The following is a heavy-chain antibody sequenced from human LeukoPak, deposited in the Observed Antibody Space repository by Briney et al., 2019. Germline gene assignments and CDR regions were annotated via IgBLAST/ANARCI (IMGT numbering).Heavy chain of an antibody. J-gene: IGHJ3*01. CDR2: ISDSCGGT. V-gene: IGHV3-23*01. CDR3: ARAHGDGFDL. CDR1: GFTITNYA. Sequence: GGSLRLSCAVSGFTITNYAMTWVRQAPAKGLGWVSTISDSCGGTYYTDSVKGRFTISRDGANNTLYLQMNNLRVEDAATYYCARAHGDGFDLWGQGTMVTVSA.